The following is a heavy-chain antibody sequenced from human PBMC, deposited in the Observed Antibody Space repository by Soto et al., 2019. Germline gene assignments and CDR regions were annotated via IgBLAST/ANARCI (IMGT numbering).Heavy chain of an antibody. J-gene: IGHJ3*02. CDR2: IRKDESKK. CDR1: GFTFSDYW. V-gene: IGHV3-7*05. Sequence: EAHLVESGGGLVQPGESLRLSCSASGFTFSDYWMTWVRQAPGKGLEWVANIRKDESKKSYLDSARGRFTVSRDNARNLLYLQMDSLRAEDTALYYCARDVSPGSGPYYDAFDIWGQGTMVTVSS. D-gene: IGHD3-22*01. CDR3: ARDVSPGSGPYYDAFDI.